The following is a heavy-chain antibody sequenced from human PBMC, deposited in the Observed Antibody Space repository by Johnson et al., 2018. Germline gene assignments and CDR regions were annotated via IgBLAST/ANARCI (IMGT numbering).Heavy chain of an antibody. CDR1: GFTFSGDW. CDR2: IKEDGSEK. D-gene: IGHD3-22*01. CDR3: ARDLSPSYSHDTKTDYYDAFDI. J-gene: IGHJ3*02. Sequence: VQLVESGGGLVQPGGSLSLSCVASGFTFSGDWMSWVRQAPGKGLAWVANIKEDGSEKNYVDSVKGRFTISRDNAKNSLNLQINNLRAEDTAVYYCARDLSPSYSHDTKTDYYDAFDIGGQGTMVTVSS. V-gene: IGHV3-7*01.